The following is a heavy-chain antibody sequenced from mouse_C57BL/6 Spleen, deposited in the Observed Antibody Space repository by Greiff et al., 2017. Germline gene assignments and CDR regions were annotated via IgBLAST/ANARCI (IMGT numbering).Heavy chain of an antibody. CDR3: ARSNWDWFAY. CDR1: GYAFTNYL. Sequence: VQLQQSGAELVRPGTSVKVSCKASGYAFTNYLIEWVKQRPGQGLEWIGVINPGSGGTNYNEKFKGKATLTADKSSSTAYMQLSSLTSEDSAVYFWARSNWDWFAYWGPGTLVTVSA. D-gene: IGHD4-1*02. J-gene: IGHJ3*01. CDR2: INPGSGGT. V-gene: IGHV1-54*01.